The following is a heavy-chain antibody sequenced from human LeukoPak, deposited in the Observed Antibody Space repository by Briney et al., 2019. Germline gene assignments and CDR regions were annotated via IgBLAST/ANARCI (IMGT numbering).Heavy chain of an antibody. D-gene: IGHD3-22*01. V-gene: IGHV3-53*05. CDR3: VKGKTYYFDSNGYEYFDQ. J-gene: IGHJ4*02. CDR1: GFSVSSTY. Sequence: GGSLRLTCAVSGFSVSSTYMTWVRQAPGKGLEWVSITYSDGNTYYAESVRGRFTVSRGYSKNTLHLQLNSLTAEDTAVYYCVKGKTYYFDSNGYEYFDQWGQGTLVTVSS. CDR2: TYSDGNT.